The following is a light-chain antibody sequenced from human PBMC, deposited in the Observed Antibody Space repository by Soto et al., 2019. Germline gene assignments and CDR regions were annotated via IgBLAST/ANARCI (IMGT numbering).Light chain of an antibody. Sequence: QSVLTQPPSVSGSPGQSVTISCTGASSDVGSYNRVSWYQQPPGTAPKLMIYEVNNRPSGVPDRFSGSKSGNTASLTISGLQAEDEADYYCISYTSSSTGVFGGGTKLTVL. J-gene: IGLJ3*02. CDR1: SSDVGSYNR. V-gene: IGLV2-18*02. CDR2: EVN. CDR3: ISYTSSSTGV.